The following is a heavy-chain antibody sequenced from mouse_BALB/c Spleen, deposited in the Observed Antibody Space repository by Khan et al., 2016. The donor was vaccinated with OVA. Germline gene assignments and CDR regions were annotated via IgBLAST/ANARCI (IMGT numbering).Heavy chain of an antibody. CDR1: GFTFSDYG. Sequence: EVELVESGGGLVQPGGSRKLSCAASGFTFSDYGMAWVRQAPGKGPEWVAFISDLAYTIYYADPVTGRFTISRENAKNTLYLEMSSLRSDDTAIYYCARGGGTAPFAYWGLGTLVTVSA. V-gene: IGHV5-15*02. CDR3: ARGGGTAPFAY. D-gene: IGHD1-2*01. CDR2: ISDLAYTI. J-gene: IGHJ3*01.